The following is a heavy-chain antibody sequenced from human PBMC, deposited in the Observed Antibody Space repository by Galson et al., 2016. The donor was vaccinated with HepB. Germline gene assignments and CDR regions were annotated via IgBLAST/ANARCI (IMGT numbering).Heavy chain of an antibody. CDR3: AREYGSGKSVFDI. J-gene: IGHJ3*02. D-gene: IGHD3-10*01. CDR1: GGSISSTNW. Sequence: SETLSLTCAVSGGSISSTNWWTWVRQPPGKGLEWIGEIYQSGSTNYNPSLKSRLTISVDKSKNQFSLKLTSVTAADTAVYYCAREYGSGKSVFDIWGQGTMVTVSS. CDR2: IYQSGST. V-gene: IGHV4-4*02.